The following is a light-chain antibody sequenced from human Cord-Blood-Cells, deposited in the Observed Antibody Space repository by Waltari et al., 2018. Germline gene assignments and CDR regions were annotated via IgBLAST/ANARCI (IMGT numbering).Light chain of an antibody. CDR2: QYS. CDR3: QAWDSSTAGV. CDR1: NVGDKY. J-gene: IGLJ2*01. V-gene: IGLV3-1*01. Sequence: SYELTQPPSVSVSPGQTASINCPGDNVGDKYACWYQQKPGQSPVLVIYQYSKRPSGIPERFSGSNYGNTASLTISGTQAMDEADYSFQAWDSSTAGVFGGGTKLTVL.